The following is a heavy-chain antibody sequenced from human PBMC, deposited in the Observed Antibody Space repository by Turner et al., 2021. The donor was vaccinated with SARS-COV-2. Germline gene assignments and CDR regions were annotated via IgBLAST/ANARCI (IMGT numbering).Heavy chain of an antibody. CDR1: GFTLSSYS. D-gene: IGHD6-13*01. V-gene: IGHV3-21*01. CDR3: ASIAAADPKSFRCSGRDV. CDR2: MSSGSSYI. J-gene: IGHJ6*02. Sequence: EVQLVESGGGRVKPGGYLRLCCAASGFTLSSYSMNWVREAPGKGLEWVSSMSSGSSYIYYADSVKGRYTISRDNAKNSLYLKMNSLRAEDTAVYYCASIAAADPKSFRCSGRDVSGQGTKVTASS.